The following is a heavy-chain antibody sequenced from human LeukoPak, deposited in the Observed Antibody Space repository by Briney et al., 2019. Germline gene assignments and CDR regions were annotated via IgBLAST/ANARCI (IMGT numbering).Heavy chain of an antibody. D-gene: IGHD3-9*01. J-gene: IGHJ4*02. CDR2: IKSKTDGGTT. CDR1: GFTFSNAW. Sequence: GSLRLSCAASGFTFSNAWMSWVRQAPGKGLEWVGRIKSKTDGGTTDYAAPVKGRFTISRDDSKNTLYLQMNSLKTEDTAVYYCTTDEIPHDILTGSYLKDFDYWGQGTLVTVSS. CDR3: TTDEIPHDILTGSYLKDFDY. V-gene: IGHV3-15*01.